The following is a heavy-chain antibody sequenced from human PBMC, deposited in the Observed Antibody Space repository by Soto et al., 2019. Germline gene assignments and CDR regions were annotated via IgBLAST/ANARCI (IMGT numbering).Heavy chain of an antibody. CDR3: AKDLGYSGYEYYFDY. CDR1: GFTFSSYG. V-gene: IGHV3-30*18. Sequence: QVQLVESGGGVVQPGRSLRLSCAASGFTFSSYGMHWVRQAPGKGLEWVEVISYDGSNKYYADSVKGRFTISRDNSKNTLYLQMNSLRAEDTAVYYCAKDLGYSGYEYYFDYWGQGTLVTVSS. J-gene: IGHJ4*02. D-gene: IGHD5-12*01. CDR2: ISYDGSNK.